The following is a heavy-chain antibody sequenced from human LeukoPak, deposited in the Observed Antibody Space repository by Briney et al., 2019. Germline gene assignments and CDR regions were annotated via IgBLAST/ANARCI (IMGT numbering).Heavy chain of an antibody. CDR2: ITYDGYYK. Sequence: GGSLRLSCAASGFTFSTYGMHWVRQAPGKGLEWVALITYDGYYKYYSDSVKGRFTISSDTSKNTLSLQMNSLRAEDTAVYYCAKDLSPVVRASPMGYWGQGTLVPVSS. V-gene: IGHV3-30*18. CDR1: GFTFSTYG. CDR3: AKDLSPVVRASPMGY. D-gene: IGHD3-10*01. J-gene: IGHJ4*02.